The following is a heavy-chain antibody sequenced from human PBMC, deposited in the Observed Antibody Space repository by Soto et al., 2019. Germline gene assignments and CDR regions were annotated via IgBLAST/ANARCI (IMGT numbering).Heavy chain of an antibody. CDR1: GGTFSSYA. Sequence: QVQLVQSGAEVKKPGSSVKVSCKSSGGTFSSYAISWVRQAPGQGLEWMGGIIPIFGTADYAEKFQGRVTITADESTSTAYMELSSLRSEDTALYYCARGLAVAAPDYWGQGTLVTVSS. CDR2: IIPIFGTA. V-gene: IGHV1-69*01. CDR3: ARGLAVAAPDY. D-gene: IGHD6-19*01. J-gene: IGHJ4*02.